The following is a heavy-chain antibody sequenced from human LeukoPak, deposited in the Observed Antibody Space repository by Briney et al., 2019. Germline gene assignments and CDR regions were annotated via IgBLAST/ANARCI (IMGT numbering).Heavy chain of an antibody. V-gene: IGHV1-18*01. D-gene: IGHD3-10*01. J-gene: IGHJ5*02. Sequence: SVKVSCKASGYTFTSYVISGVRQAPGQGLEWMGWISAHNGNTNYAQKLQGRVTMTTDTSTSTAYMELRSLRSDDTAVYYCARKLGFGEVSGFDPWGQGTLVTVSS. CDR1: GYTFTSYV. CDR2: ISAHNGNT. CDR3: ARKLGFGEVSGFDP.